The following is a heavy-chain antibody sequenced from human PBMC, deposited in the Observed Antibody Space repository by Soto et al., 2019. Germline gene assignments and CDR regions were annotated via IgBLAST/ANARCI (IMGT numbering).Heavy chain of an antibody. CDR3: VRAAVAADYYGMDV. V-gene: IGHV3-30*03. D-gene: IGHD2-15*01. CDR2: ISYDGSNK. J-gene: IGHJ6*02. CDR1: GFTFSSYG. Sequence: QVPLVESGGGVVQPGRSLRLSCAASGFTFSSYGMHWVRQAPGKGLEWVAVISYDGSNKYYADSVKGRFTISRDNSKNTLYLQMNSLRAEDTAVYYCVRAAVAADYYGMDVWGQGTTVTVSS.